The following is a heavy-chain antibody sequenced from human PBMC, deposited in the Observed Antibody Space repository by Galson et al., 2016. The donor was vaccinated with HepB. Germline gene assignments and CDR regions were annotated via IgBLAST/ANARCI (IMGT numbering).Heavy chain of an antibody. CDR1: GFSFSDYA. Sequence: SLRLSCAASGFSFSDYALHWVRQAPGKGLEWVAVVSSDGSTHFYGDAVKGRFTISRDNSKNTLFLQMNGLRGDDTAGYYCARDAEDPSILGDYDDHFDYWGQGSLVTVAS. J-gene: IGHJ4*02. CDR3: ARDAEDPSILGDYDDHFDY. D-gene: IGHD4-17*01. CDR2: VSSDGSTH. V-gene: IGHV3-30*03.